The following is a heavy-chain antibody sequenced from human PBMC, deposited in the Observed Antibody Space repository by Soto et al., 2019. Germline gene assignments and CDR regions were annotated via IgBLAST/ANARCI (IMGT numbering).Heavy chain of an antibody. CDR3: ARVHYYDSSGYSH. CDR2: ISSSSSYI. Sequence: GSLRLSCAASGFTFSWYSMNWVRRAPGKGLEWVSSISSSSSYIYYADSVKGRFTISRDNAKNSLYLQMNSLRAEDTAVYYCARVHYYDSSGYSHWGQGTLVTVS. V-gene: IGHV3-21*01. J-gene: IGHJ4*02. CDR1: GFTFSWYS. D-gene: IGHD3-22*01.